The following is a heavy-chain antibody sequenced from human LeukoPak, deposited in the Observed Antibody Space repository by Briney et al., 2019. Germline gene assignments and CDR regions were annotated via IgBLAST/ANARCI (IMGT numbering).Heavy chain of an antibody. CDR2: INPNSGGT. D-gene: IGHD6-13*01. V-gene: IGHV1-2*06. Sequence: GASVKVSCKASGYTFTGYYMHWVRQAPGQGLEWMGRINPNSGGTNYAQKFQGRVTMTRDTSISTAYMELSRLRSDDMAVYYCARVCSAAGTGSRYYFDYWGQGTLVTVSS. CDR3: ARVCSAAGTGSRYYFDY. J-gene: IGHJ4*02. CDR1: GYTFTGYY.